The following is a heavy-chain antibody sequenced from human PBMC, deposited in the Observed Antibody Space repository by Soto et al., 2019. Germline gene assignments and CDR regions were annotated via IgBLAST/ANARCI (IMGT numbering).Heavy chain of an antibody. V-gene: IGHV3-30*18. CDR1: GFTFSTYG. Sequence: GSLRLSCAASGFTFSTYGMHWVRQAPGKGLEWVAIISDDGNNKHYADSVKGRFSISRDNSKNTLYLLMNSLRAEDTAVYYCAKDRKAFVYLPDYWGQGTLVTVS. CDR3: AKDRKAFVYLPDY. CDR2: ISDDGNNK. J-gene: IGHJ4*02. D-gene: IGHD2-2*02.